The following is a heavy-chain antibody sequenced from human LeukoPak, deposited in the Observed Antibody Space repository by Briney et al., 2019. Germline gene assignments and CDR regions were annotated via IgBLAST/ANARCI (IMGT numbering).Heavy chain of an antibody. D-gene: IGHD4-17*01. J-gene: IGHJ6*02. Sequence: ASVKVSCKASGYTFTSYYMHWVRQAPGQGLEWMGIINPSGGSTSYAQKFQGRVTMTRDTSTSTVYMELSSLRSEDTAVYYCALTTVTTGRSDYYGMDVWGQGTTVTVSS. CDR2: INPSGGST. CDR3: ALTTVTTGRSDYYGMDV. V-gene: IGHV1-46*01. CDR1: GYTFTSYY.